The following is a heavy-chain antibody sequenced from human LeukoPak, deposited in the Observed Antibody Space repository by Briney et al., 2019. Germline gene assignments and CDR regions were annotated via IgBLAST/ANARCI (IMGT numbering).Heavy chain of an antibody. J-gene: IGHJ4*02. V-gene: IGHV3-30*04. Sequence: GGSLRLSCAASGFTFSSYAMHWVRQAPGKGLEWVAVISYDGSNKYYADSVKGRFTISRDNSKNTLYLQMNSLRAEDTAVYYCARGPTGYSSGWYGADFDYWGQGTLVTVSS. CDR1: GFTFSSYA. D-gene: IGHD6-19*01. CDR2: ISYDGSNK. CDR3: ARGPTGYSSGWYGADFDY.